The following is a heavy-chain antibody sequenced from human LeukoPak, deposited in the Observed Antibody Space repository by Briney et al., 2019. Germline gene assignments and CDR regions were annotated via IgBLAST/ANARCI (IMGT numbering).Heavy chain of an antibody. J-gene: IGHJ4*02. D-gene: IGHD3-10*01. CDR2: IYHSGNT. V-gene: IGHV4-38-2*02. CDR3: ARLGSRVV. CDR1: GFSISSGYY. Sequence: SETLSLTCSVSGFSISSGYYWGWIRQPPGKGLEWIGNIYHSGNTYYNPSLKSRVTMSVDTSKNQFSLKLNSMTAADTAVYYCARLGSRVVWGQGTLVIVSS.